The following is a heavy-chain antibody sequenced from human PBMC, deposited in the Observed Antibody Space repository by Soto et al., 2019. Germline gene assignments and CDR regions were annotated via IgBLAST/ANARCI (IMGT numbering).Heavy chain of an antibody. CDR1: GFTFSGYA. D-gene: IGHD3-16*01. V-gene: IGHV3-30-3*01. CDR3: ARDWVYYGMDV. CDR2: ISYDGSNK. J-gene: IGHJ6*02. Sequence: GGSLRLSCAASGFTFSGYAMHWVRQAPGKGLEWVAVISYDGSNKYYADSVKGRFTISRDNSKNTLYLQMNSLRAEDTAVYYCARDWVYYGMDVWGQGTTVTVSS.